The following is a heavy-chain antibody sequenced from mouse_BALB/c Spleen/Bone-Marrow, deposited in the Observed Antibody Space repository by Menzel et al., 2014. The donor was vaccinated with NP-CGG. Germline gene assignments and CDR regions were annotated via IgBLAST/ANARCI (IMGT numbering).Heavy chain of an antibody. CDR3: ASVYDYGRGYAMDY. D-gene: IGHD2-4*01. J-gene: IGHJ4*01. CDR2: IYPGDGET. Sequence: QVQLQQSGAELVRPGSSVKISCKASGYAFSNYGMNWVKQRPGQGLEWIGQIYPGDGETNYNGEFEGRVTLTADKSSSTAYMQVSSLTSEDSAVYFCASVYDYGRGYAMDYWGQRTSVTVSS. CDR1: GYAFSNYG. V-gene: IGHV1-80*01.